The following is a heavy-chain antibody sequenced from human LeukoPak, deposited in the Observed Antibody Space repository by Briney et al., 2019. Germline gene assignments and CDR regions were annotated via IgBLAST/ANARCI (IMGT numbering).Heavy chain of an antibody. CDR2: ISSSSSYI. CDR3: ARDRRHIVVVTAIGSDAFDI. J-gene: IGHJ3*02. D-gene: IGHD2-21*02. V-gene: IGHV3-21*01. Sequence: GRSLRLSCAASGFTFSSYSMNWVRQAPGKGLEWVSSISSSSSYIYYADSVKGRFTISRDNAKNSLYLQMNSLRAEDTAVYYCARDRRHIVVVTAIGSDAFDIWGQGTMVTVSS. CDR1: GFTFSSYS.